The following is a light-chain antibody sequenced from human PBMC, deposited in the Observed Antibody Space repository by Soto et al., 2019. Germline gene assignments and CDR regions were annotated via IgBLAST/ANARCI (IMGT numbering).Light chain of an antibody. CDR2: DTS. Sequence: EIVLTQSPATLSLSPGERATLSCRASQSVSSYLAWYQQKPGQAPRLLIYDTSNRATGIPARFSGSGSGTDFTLTISSLDPEDFAVYYCQHRGNWPPYTFGQGTKREIK. CDR1: QSVSSY. J-gene: IGKJ2*01. V-gene: IGKV3-11*01. CDR3: QHRGNWPPYT.